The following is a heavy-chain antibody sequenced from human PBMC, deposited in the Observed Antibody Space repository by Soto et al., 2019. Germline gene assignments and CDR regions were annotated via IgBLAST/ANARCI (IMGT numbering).Heavy chain of an antibody. V-gene: IGHV3-23*01. CDR1: GFTFSSYA. D-gene: IGHD6-13*01. Sequence: EVQLLESGEGLLQPGNSLRLSCAASGFTFSSYAMSWVRQAPGKGLEWSSAISGSGSSRYYADSVKGRFTISRDNSKNTLYLQVSSLRAEDTAVYYCAKATVEYSSSWPFDYWGQGTLVTVSS. CDR3: AKATVEYSSSWPFDY. CDR2: ISGSGSSR. J-gene: IGHJ4*02.